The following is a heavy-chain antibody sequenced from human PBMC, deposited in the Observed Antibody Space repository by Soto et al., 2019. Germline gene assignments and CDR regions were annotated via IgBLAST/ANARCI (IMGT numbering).Heavy chain of an antibody. J-gene: IGHJ3*02. CDR1: GGSISSGGYY. CDR2: IYYSGST. CDR3: ARDIPGIAAAGTRLDAFDI. D-gene: IGHD6-13*01. Sequence: PSETLSLTCTVSGGSISSGGYYWSWIRQHPGKGLEWIGYIYYSGSTYYNPSLKSRVTISVDTSKNQFSLKLSSVTAADTAVYYCARDIPGIAAAGTRLDAFDIWGQGTMVTVSS. V-gene: IGHV4-31*03.